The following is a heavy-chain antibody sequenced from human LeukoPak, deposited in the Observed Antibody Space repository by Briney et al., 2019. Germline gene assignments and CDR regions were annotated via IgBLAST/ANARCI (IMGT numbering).Heavy chain of an antibody. D-gene: IGHD3-9*01. J-gene: IGHJ4*02. Sequence: GGSLRLSCTASGFTFSRYWMTWVRQAPGKGLEWVANIKEDGSAKYYVDSMKGRFTISRDNAKNSLYLQINSLRAEDTAVYYCARAPAFDWLDYWGQGTLVTVSS. CDR2: IKEDGSAK. CDR1: GFTFSRYW. V-gene: IGHV3-7*02. CDR3: ARAPAFDWLDY.